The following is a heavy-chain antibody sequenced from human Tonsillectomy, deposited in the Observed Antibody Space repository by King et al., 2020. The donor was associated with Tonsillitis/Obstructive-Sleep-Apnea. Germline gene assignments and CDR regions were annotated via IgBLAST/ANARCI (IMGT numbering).Heavy chain of an antibody. Sequence: HVQLQQWGAGLLKPSETLSLTCAVYGGSFSAYYWSWIRQPPGKGLEWIGEINNSGSTNYNPSLKSRVTISVDTSKNQFSLKMRSVTAADTAVYYCARTLSYDSSGYFGYWGQGTLVTVSS. J-gene: IGHJ4*02. CDR3: ARTLSYDSSGYFGY. CDR2: INNSGST. D-gene: IGHD3-22*01. CDR1: GGSFSAYY. V-gene: IGHV4-34*01.